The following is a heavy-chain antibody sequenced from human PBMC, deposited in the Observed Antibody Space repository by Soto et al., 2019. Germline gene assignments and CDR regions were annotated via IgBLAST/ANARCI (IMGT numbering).Heavy chain of an antibody. V-gene: IGHV5-51*01. D-gene: IGHD6-6*01. Sequence: GESLKISCKGSGYSFTSYWIGWVRQIPGKGLEWMGIIYPGDSDTRYSPSFQGQVTISADKSISTAYLQWSSLKASDTAMYYCARHAEKYSSSSGVRYYYYMDVWGKGTTVTVS. CDR3: ARHAEKYSSSSGVRYYYYMDV. J-gene: IGHJ6*03. CDR1: GYSFTSYW. CDR2: IYPGDSDT.